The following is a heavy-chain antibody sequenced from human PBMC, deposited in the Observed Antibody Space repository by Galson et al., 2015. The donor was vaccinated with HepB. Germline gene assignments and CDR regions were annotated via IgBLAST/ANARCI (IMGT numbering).Heavy chain of an antibody. CDR2: IIPIFGTA. D-gene: IGHD3-3*01. CDR3: ARDLITIFGVAIAYTNWFDP. J-gene: IGHJ5*02. V-gene: IGHV1-69*06. Sequence: SVKVSCKASGGTFSSYAISWVRQAPGQGLEWMGGIIPIFGTANYAQKFQGRVTITADKSTSTAYMELSSLRSEDTAVYYCARDLITIFGVAIAYTNWFDPWGQGTLVTVSS. CDR1: GGTFSSYA.